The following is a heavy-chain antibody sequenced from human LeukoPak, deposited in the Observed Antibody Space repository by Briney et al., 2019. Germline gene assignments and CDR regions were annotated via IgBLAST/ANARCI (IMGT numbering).Heavy chain of an antibody. V-gene: IGHV1-69*13. Sequence: EASVKVSCKTSGGTFTSYAITWVRQAPGQGLELIGKIIPISGTTNYAQKFQGRVTFTADESTSTAYMELSSLRSEDTALYYCARKLRLGGNWFDPWGQGTLVTVSS. CDR2: IIPISGTT. CDR1: GGTFTSYA. D-gene: IGHD1-26*01. J-gene: IGHJ5*02. CDR3: ARKLRLGGNWFDP.